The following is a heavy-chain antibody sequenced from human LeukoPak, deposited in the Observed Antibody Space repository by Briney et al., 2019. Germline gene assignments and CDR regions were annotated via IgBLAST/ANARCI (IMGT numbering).Heavy chain of an antibody. J-gene: IGHJ4*02. CDR3: ATDPRLTEQWLAFDY. V-gene: IGHV1-24*01. CDR2: FDPEDGET. CDR1: GYTLTELS. Sequence: ASVKVSCKVSGYTLTELSMHWVRQAPGKGLEWMGGFDPEDGETIYAQKFQGRVTMTEDTSTDTAYMELSSLRSEDTAVYYCATDPRLTEQWLAFDYWGQGTLVTVSS. D-gene: IGHD6-19*01.